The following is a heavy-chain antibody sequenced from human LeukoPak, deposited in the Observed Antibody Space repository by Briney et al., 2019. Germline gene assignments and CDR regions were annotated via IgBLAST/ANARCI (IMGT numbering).Heavy chain of an antibody. Sequence: PGGSLRLACAASGFTFSSYAMSWVRQAPGKGLEWASAISGSGGSTYYADSVKGRFTISRDNSKNTLYLQMNSLRAEDTAVYYCANSVDLAYCGGDCPDAFDIWGQGTMVTVSS. D-gene: IGHD2-21*02. J-gene: IGHJ3*02. CDR1: GFTFSSYA. V-gene: IGHV3-23*01. CDR3: ANSVDLAYCGGDCPDAFDI. CDR2: ISGSGGST.